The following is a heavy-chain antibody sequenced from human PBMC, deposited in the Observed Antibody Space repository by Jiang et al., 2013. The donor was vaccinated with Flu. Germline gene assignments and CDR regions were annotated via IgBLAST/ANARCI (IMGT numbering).Heavy chain of an antibody. CDR3: ARDSSSEAYPLLLYYFDL. CDR1: SHV. D-gene: IGHD1-26*01. Sequence: SHVISWCDRPLDRGLSGWEGSSPIFGTANYAQKFKGRLTISADASTSTAYMELSSLKSEDTAVYYCARDSSSEAYPLLLYYFDLWGRGTLVTVSS. CDR2: SSPIFGTA. V-gene: IGHV1-69*01. J-gene: IGHJ2*01.